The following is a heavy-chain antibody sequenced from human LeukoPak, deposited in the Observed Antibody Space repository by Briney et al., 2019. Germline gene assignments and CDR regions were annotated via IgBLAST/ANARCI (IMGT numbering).Heavy chain of an antibody. CDR3: ARNDWNHYYYMDV. Sequence: GESLKISCKGSGYSFTSYWIGWVRQMPGKGLEWMGIIYPGVSDTRYSPSFQGQVTISADKSISTAYLQWSSLKASDTAMYYCARNDWNHYYYMDVWGKGTTVTVSS. J-gene: IGHJ6*03. D-gene: IGHD1-1*01. V-gene: IGHV5-51*01. CDR1: GYSFTSYW. CDR2: IYPGVSDT.